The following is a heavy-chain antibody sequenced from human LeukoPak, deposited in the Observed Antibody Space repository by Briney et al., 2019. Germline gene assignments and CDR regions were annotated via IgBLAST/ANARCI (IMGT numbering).Heavy chain of an antibody. J-gene: IGHJ4*02. CDR1: GYTFTSYG. CDR3: ARKDYGDFRYDY. CDR2: ISAYNGNT. D-gene: IGHD4-17*01. Sequence: ASVKVSCKASGYTFTSYGISWVRQAPGQGLEWMGWISAYNGNTNYAQRLQGRVTMTTDTSTSTAYMELRSLRSDDTAVYYCARKDYGDFRYDYWGQGTLATVSS. V-gene: IGHV1-18*01.